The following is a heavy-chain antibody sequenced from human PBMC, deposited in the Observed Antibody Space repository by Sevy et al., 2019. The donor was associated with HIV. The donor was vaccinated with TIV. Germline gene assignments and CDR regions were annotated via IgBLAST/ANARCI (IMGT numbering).Heavy chain of an antibody. V-gene: IGHV1-8*01. D-gene: IGHD3-3*01. CDR2: MNPNSGNT. Sequence: ASVKVSCKASGYTFTSYDINWVRQATGQGLEWMGWMNPNSGNTGYAQKFQGRVTMTRNTSISTAYMEMGSLGSEDTAVYYCARVTMYYDFWSGYYTIHYGMDVWGQGTTVTVSS. J-gene: IGHJ6*02. CDR1: GYTFTSYD. CDR3: ARVTMYYDFWSGYYTIHYGMDV.